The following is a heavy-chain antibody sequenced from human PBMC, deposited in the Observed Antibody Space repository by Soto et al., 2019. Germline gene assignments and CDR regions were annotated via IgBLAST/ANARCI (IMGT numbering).Heavy chain of an antibody. Sequence: ASVKVSCKASGYTFTSYDINWVRQATGQGLEWMGWMNPNSGNTGYAQKFQGRVTMTSNTSISTAYMELSSLRFEDTAVYYCARGLPGYGGVATCSSGGSAPWGKETLVTFP. V-gene: IGHV1-8*01. CDR3: ARGLPGYGGVATCSSGGSAP. D-gene: IGHD2-15*01. CDR1: GYTFTSYD. CDR2: MNPNSGNT. J-gene: IGHJ5*02.